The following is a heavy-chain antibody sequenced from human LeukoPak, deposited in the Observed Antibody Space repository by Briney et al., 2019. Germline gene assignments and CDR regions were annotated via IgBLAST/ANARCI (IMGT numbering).Heavy chain of an antibody. CDR2: ISSSSSYI. CDR1: GFIFSSYS. J-gene: IGHJ4*02. CDR3: SSGLSYGSGTTNVH. V-gene: IGHV3-21*01. Sequence: GGSVRLSCAASGFIFSSYSMNWVRQAPGKGLVWVSSISSSSSYIYYADSVKGRFTISRDNAKNSLYLQMNSLRPEDTAVYVCSSGLSYGSGTTNVHWGQGTLVTVSS. D-gene: IGHD3-10*01.